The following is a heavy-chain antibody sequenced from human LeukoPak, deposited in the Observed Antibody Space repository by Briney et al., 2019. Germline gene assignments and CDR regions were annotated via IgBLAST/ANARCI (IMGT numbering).Heavy chain of an antibody. J-gene: IGHJ3*02. Sequence: PSETLSLTCTVSGGSISSYYWSWIRQPPGKGLEWIGRIDASGSTNYNPSLKSRVTMSVDSSKNQFSLKVSSVTAADTAVYYCARKDGDIWGQGTTVTVSS. CDR2: IDASGST. CDR1: GGSISSYY. V-gene: IGHV4-4*07. D-gene: IGHD5-24*01. CDR3: ARKDGDI.